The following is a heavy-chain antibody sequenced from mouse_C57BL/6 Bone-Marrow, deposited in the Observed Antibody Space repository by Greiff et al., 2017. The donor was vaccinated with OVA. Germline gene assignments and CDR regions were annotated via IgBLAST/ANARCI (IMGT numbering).Heavy chain of an antibody. CDR3: ASLLRRGAWFAY. V-gene: IGHV1-64*01. CDR1: GYTFTSYW. J-gene: IGHJ3*01. D-gene: IGHD2-4*01. CDR2: IHPNSGST. Sequence: VKLLQPGAELVKPGASVKLSCKASGYTFTSYWMHWVKQRPGPGLEWIGMIHPNSGSTNYNEKFKSKATLTVDKSSSTAYMQLSSLTSEDAAVYYCASLLRRGAWFAYWGQGTLVTVSA.